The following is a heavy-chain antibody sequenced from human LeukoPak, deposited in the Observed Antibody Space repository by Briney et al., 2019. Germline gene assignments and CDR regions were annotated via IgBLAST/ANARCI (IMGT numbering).Heavy chain of an antibody. D-gene: IGHD2-15*01. CDR2: ISNDSVDK. CDR3: ARQYWVPEAVGPFVI. V-gene: IGHV3/OR16-17*01. CDR1: TFIFSNDY. J-gene: IGHJ3*02. Sequence: GGALRLSPVVSTFIFSNDYVSCVRQAPGKGLECISYISNDSVDKYYVDSVSGRFTISRDNVNKSMYVVMRVVRVEETDVYYCARQYWVPEAVGPFVIWGQGTMVTVAS.